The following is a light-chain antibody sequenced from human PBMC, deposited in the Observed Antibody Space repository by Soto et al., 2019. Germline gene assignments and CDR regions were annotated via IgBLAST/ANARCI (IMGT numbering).Light chain of an antibody. Sequence: IQMTQSRSSLSACVGDRVAMTCRASQTISGYLNWYQQKPGKAPELLIYAASYLGNGVPSRFSGSGSGTYFTLTISSLQPEDFATYYCQQSYSSPPTFGQGTKVDIK. CDR2: AAS. V-gene: IGKV1-39*01. CDR1: QTISGY. CDR3: QQSYSSPPT. J-gene: IGKJ1*01.